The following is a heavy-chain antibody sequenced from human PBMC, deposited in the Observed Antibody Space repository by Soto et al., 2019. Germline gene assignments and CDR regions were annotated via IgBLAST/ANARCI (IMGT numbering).Heavy chain of an antibody. D-gene: IGHD5-12*01. CDR1: GYTFTGYF. V-gene: IGHV1-2*02. Sequence: ASVKVSCKASGYTFTGYFMHWVRQAPGQGLEWMGWINPKTGVTNYAQKFQGRVTMTRDTSISTAYMELGRLRSDDTAMYYCARDLRSGHDTFFDYWGQGTQVTVSS. CDR2: INPKTGVT. CDR3: ARDLRSGHDTFFDY. J-gene: IGHJ4*02.